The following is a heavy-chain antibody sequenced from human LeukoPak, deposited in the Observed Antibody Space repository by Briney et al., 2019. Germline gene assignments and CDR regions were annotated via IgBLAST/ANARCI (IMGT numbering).Heavy chain of an antibody. CDR3: ARDHLGDSYSDF. D-gene: IGHD3-10*01. Sequence: GESLRLSCETSGFTFSRYAMTWVRQAPGKGLEWVSVISASGVSTYYGDSVKGRFTISRDNSKNTVHLQMNSLRAEDTAVYYCARDHLGDSYSDFWGQGTLVTVSS. V-gene: IGHV3-23*01. CDR1: GFTFSRYA. CDR2: ISASGVST. J-gene: IGHJ4*02.